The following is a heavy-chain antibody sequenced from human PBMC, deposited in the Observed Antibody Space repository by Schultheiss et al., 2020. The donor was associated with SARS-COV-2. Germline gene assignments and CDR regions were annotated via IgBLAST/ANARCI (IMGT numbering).Heavy chain of an antibody. CDR2: IYPGDSDT. J-gene: IGHJ5*02. CDR1: GYSFTSYW. D-gene: IGHD2-15*01. CDR3: ARAGEVQVVAATDNWFDP. V-gene: IGHV5-51*01. Sequence: GESLKISCKGSGYSFTSYWIGWVRQMPGKGLEWMGIIYPGDSDTRYSPSFQGQVTISADKSISTAYLQWSSLKASDTAMYYCARAGEVQVVAATDNWFDPWGQGTLVTVSS.